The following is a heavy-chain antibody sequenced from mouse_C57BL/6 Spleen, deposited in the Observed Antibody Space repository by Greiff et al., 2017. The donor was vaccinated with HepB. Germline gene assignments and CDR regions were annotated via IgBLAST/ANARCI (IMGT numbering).Heavy chain of an antibody. J-gene: IGHJ2*01. CDR1: GYTFTDYY. V-gene: IGHV1-26*01. CDR3: ARGAPEYYFDY. Sequence: EVQLQQSGPELVKPGASVKISCKASGYTFTDYYMNWVKQSHGKSLEWIGDINPNNGGTSYNQKFKGKATLTVDTSSSTAYMELRSLTSEDSAFYYCARGAPEYYFDYWGQGTTLTVSS. CDR2: INPNNGGT.